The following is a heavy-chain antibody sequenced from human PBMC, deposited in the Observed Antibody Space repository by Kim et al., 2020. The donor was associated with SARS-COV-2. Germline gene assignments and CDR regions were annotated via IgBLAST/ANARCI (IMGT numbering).Heavy chain of an antibody. CDR3: VRGTSDWKGTDY. J-gene: IGHJ4*02. CDR1: GFTFSNFW. D-gene: IGHD6-19*01. CDR2: INPDGSIR. V-gene: IGHV3-74*01. Sequence: GGSLRLSCAASGFTFSNFWMHWVRQVPEKGLLWVSHINPDGSIRNYADSVKGRFTISRDNAKNTLYLQMNSLRADGTAVFYCVRGTSDWKGTDYWGQGTLVTVSS.